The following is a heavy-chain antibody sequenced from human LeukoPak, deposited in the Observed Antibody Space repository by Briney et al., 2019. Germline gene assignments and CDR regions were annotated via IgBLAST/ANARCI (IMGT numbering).Heavy chain of an antibody. J-gene: IGHJ4*02. CDR2: IYTSGST. CDR1: GGSISSYY. CDR3: AREREDIKLMLYAYYFDY. D-gene: IGHD2-8*01. Sequence: PSETLSLTCTVSGGSISSYYWSWIRQPAGKGLEWIGRIYTSGSTNYNPSLKSRVTMSVDTSKNQFSLKLSSVTAADTAAYYRAREREDIKLMLYAYYFDYWGQGTLVTVSS. V-gene: IGHV4-4*07.